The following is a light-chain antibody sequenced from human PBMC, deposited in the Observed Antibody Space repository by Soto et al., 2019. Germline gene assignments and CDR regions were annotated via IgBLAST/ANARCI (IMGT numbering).Light chain of an antibody. Sequence: QLVLTQSPSASASLGASVKLTCTLSSGQSNYAIAWHQQQPEKGPRYLMKLNSDGSHSKGDGIPDRFSGSSSGAERYLTISDLHSDDEADYYCQIWDTGNVVFGGGTKLTVL. J-gene: IGLJ2*01. CDR1: SGQSNYA. V-gene: IGLV4-69*02. CDR2: LNSDGSH. CDR3: QIWDTGNVV.